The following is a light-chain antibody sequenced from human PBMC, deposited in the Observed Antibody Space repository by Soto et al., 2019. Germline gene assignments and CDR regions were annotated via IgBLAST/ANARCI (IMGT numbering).Light chain of an antibody. CDR3: QQRSSWPPWT. Sequence: EMVMRWSTRTLPGLPGQRKNLSCRARQNIVTNLAWYQQKPGQAPRRLIYDASNKATGIPARWSGSGSGTDFTLTISSLEAEDVAVYYCQQRSSWPPWTFGGGTKVDI. V-gene: IGKV3-11*01. J-gene: IGKJ4*02. CDR1: QNIVTN. CDR2: DAS.